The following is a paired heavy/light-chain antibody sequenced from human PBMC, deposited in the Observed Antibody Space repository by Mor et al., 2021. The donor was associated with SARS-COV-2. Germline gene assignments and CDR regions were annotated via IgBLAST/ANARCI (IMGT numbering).Heavy chain of an antibody. J-gene: IGHJ5*02. Sequence: EVQLVESGGGLVQPGGSLRLSCAASGFTFSSHWMTWVRQAPGKGLQWVANIKEDGSAKYYLGSVKGRFTISRDNAKNSLYLQMNSLRAEDTAVYYCVRDRLGLSGEAFDPWGQGTLVTVSS. CDR2: IKEDGSAK. CDR3: VRDRLGLSGEAFDP. CDR1: GFTFSSHW. D-gene: IGHD1-26*01. V-gene: IGHV3-7*01.
Light chain of an antibody. J-gene: IGLJ3*02. V-gene: IGLV1-51*02. CDR1: SSNIGSCY. CDR2: ENN. CDR3: GTWDRSLSAGV. Sequence: QSVLTQPPSVSAAPGQKVTISCSGSSSNIGSCYVSWYQQLPGTAPKLLIYENNKRPSGIPDRFSGSKSGTSATLGITGLQTGDEADYYCGTWDRSLSAGVFGGGTKLTVL.